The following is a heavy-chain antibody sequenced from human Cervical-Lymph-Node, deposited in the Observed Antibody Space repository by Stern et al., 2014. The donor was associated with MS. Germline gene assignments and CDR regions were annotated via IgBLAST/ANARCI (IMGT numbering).Heavy chain of an antibody. D-gene: IGHD3-3*01. V-gene: IGHV1-2*02. CDR1: GYIFTDYY. CDR3: ARGSGTAYDLRGDY. J-gene: IGHJ4*01. CDR2: INPTRGGT. Sequence: QVQLVQSGAEAKAPGASLKVSCRASGYIFTDYYLHWVRQAPGPGLEWLGWINPTRGGTNHAQDFQGRGTMTRDHSHHTAYMELRWLGYADTAVYYCARGSGTAYDLRGDYWGQGTLVTVSS.